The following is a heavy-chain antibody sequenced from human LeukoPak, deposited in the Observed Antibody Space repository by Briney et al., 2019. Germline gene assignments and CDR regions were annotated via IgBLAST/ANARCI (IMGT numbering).Heavy chain of an antibody. J-gene: IGHJ3*02. CDR1: GGSISSYY. D-gene: IGHD1-26*01. CDR2: IYYSGST. V-gene: IGHV4-59*01. CDR3: ARDSSIVGTTGAFDI. Sequence: SETLSLTCTVSGGSISSYYWSWIPQPPGKGLEWIGYIYYSGSTNYNPSLKSRVTISVDTSKNQFSLKLSSVTAADTAVYYCARDSSIVGTTGAFDIWGQGTMVIVSS.